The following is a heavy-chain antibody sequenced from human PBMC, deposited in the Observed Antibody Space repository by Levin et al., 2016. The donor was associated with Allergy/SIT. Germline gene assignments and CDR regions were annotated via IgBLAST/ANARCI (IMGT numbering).Heavy chain of an antibody. CDR2: IYYTGTT. J-gene: IGHJ6*02. Sequence: GSLRLSCSVSGGSTSSDYWSWIRQSPGKGLEWIGYIYYTGTTNYNPSLKSRVTLSVDTSKNQFSLELSSVTAADTAVYYCARGTKIVGSMDVWGQGTTVTVSS. D-gene: IGHD1-26*01. CDR1: GGSTSSDY. CDR3: ARGTKIVGSMDV. V-gene: IGHV4-59*08.